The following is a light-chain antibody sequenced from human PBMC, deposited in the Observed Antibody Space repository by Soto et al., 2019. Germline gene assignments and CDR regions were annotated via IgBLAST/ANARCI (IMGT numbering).Light chain of an antibody. CDR3: QQHGSSPLT. CDR2: GAS. J-gene: IGKJ4*01. Sequence: EIVLTQSPGTLSLSPGERATLSCRASQSVSSSFLAWYQQKHGQAPRLLIYGASSRATGIPDRFSGSGSGTDVTLTISRREPEDVAVYYCQQHGSSPLTFGGGTKVEIK. CDR1: QSVSSSF. V-gene: IGKV3-20*01.